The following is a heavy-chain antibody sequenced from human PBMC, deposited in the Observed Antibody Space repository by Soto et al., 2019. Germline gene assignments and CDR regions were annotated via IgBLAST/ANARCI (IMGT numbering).Heavy chain of an antibody. CDR2: VTAGAGHT. Sequence: GQRFEWLGWVTAGAGHTDYSQKFQGRVTITRDTSATTAYMELSSLKSEDTAIFYCGRGKPTQSASCFGIWGQGTLVTVYS. CDR3: GRGKPTQSASCFGI. J-gene: IGHJ4*02. V-gene: IGHV1-3*01. D-gene: IGHD2-2*01.